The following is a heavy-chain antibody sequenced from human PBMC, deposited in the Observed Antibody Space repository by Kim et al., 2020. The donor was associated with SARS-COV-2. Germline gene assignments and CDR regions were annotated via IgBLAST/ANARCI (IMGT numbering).Heavy chain of an antibody. D-gene: IGHD1-26*01. J-gene: IGHJ4*02. CDR3: AGGTAGGY. CDR1: GFIFNNAW. CDR2: IKPKAEGETT. Sequence: GGSLRLSCAASGFIFNNAWMTWVRQAPGKGLEWVGLIKPKAEGETTDYAAPVKGRFTISRDDPKNMVYLQMDILKFEDTAVYYCAGGTAGGYWGQGTLVT. V-gene: IGHV3-15*01.